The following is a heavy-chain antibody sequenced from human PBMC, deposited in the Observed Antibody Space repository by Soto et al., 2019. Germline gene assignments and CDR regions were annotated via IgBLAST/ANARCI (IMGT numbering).Heavy chain of an antibody. Sequence: GGSLILSCSTFGFTFGSYRMQWVRQAPGKGLEWVAVISYDGSNKYYADSVKGRFTISRDNSKNTLYLQMNSLRAEDTAVYYCAKDEGDIAVAAPFDYRGQGT. CDR2: ISYDGSNK. CDR3: AKDEGDIAVAAPFDY. CDR1: GFTFGSYR. J-gene: IGHJ4*02. D-gene: IGHD6-19*01. V-gene: IGHV3-30*18.